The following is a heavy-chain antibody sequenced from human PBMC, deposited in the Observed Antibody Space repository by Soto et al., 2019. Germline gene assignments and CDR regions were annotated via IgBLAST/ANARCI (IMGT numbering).Heavy chain of an antibody. CDR1: GFTFSSYW. V-gene: IGHV3-74*01. CDR2: IKSDGSST. Sequence: GGSLRLSCTASGFTFSSYWMHWVRQAPGKGLVWVSRIKSDGSSTNYADSVKGRFTISRDNAKNTLYLQMNSLRAEDTAVYYCASGCSNGVCYGDYWGQGTLVTVSS. J-gene: IGHJ4*02. D-gene: IGHD2-8*01. CDR3: ASGCSNGVCYGDY.